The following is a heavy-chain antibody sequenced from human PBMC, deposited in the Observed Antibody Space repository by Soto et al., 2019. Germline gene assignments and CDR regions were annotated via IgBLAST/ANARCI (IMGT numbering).Heavy chain of an antibody. D-gene: IGHD2-2*01. Sequence: EVQLVESGGGLVQPGGSLRLSCEASGFTFSNHYMSWVRHAPGKGLEWVANIKQDGSWKFYVDSVKGRFTISRDNAKNSVHLPMDRLRVEDTAVDYCARDAQILQPVACDDASDVWGQGTMVTVSS. J-gene: IGHJ3*01. CDR3: ARDAQILQPVACDDASDV. CDR1: GFTFSNHY. CDR2: IKQDGSWK. V-gene: IGHV3-7*01.